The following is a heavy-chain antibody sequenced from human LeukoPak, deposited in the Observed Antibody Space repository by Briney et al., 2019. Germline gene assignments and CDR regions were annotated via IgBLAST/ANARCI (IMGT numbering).Heavy chain of an antibody. Sequence: ASVKVSCKASGYTFTGYYMHWVRQAPGQGLEWMGWINPNSGGTNYAQKFQGRVTMTRDTSISTAYMELSRLRSEDTAVYYCAREAHDSSGYYDYWGQGTLVTVSS. CDR1: GYTFTGYY. CDR2: INPNSGGT. J-gene: IGHJ4*02. CDR3: AREAHDSSGYYDY. D-gene: IGHD3-22*01. V-gene: IGHV1-2*02.